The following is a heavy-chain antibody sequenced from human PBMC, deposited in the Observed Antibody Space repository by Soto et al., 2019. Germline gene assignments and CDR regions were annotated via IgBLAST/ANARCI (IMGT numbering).Heavy chain of an antibody. CDR1: GFTVSSNY. V-gene: IGHV3-53*01. CDR3: AREVAVLGRARDP. J-gene: IGHJ5*02. D-gene: IGHD6-19*01. CDR2: IYSGGST. Sequence: EVQLVESGGGLIQPGGSLRLSCAASGFTVSSNYMSWVRQAPGKGLEWVSVIYSGGSTYYADSVKGRFTISRDNSKNTLYLQMNSLRAEDTAVYYCAREVAVLGRARDPWGQGTPVTVSS.